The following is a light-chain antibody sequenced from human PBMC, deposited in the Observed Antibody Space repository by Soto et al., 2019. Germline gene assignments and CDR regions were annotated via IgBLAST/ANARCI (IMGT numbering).Light chain of an antibody. J-gene: IGKJ5*01. Sequence: EIVMTQSPATLSVSPGERATLSCRASQSVSSNLAWYQQKPGQAPSLLIYGASTRATGIPARFSGSGSGTEFTLTISSLQSEDFAVYYCQQYNYWPPITFGQGTRLEIK. V-gene: IGKV3-15*01. CDR1: QSVSSN. CDR2: GAS. CDR3: QQYNYWPPIT.